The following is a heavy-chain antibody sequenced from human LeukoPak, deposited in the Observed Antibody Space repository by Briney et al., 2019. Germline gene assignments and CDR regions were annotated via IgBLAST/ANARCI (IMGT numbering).Heavy chain of an antibody. CDR1: GFTFSSYA. CDR2: ISGTGGST. V-gene: IGHV3-23*01. D-gene: IGHD1-26*01. J-gene: IGHJ6*02. Sequence: GGSLRLSCAASGFTFSSYAMSWVRQAPGKGLEWVSAISGTGGSTYYADSVKGRLTISRDNSKNTLYLQMNSLRAEDTAVYYCARDVRAEVGATGPRNYGMDVWGQGTTVTVSS. CDR3: ARDVRAEVGATGPRNYGMDV.